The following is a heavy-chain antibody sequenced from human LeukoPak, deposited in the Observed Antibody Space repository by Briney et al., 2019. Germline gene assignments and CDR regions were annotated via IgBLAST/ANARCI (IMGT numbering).Heavy chain of an antibody. CDR3: AKSREGCTSTSCPLDY. D-gene: IGHD2-2*01. CDR1: GYSFTSSW. J-gene: IGHJ4*02. Sequence: PGGSLKISCKASGYSFTSSWIGWAAQMPGKGLDWMGTIYPSDSRTIYSASFQGQFPISADKSITTALLQWTSLKASDTAMYYCAKSREGCTSTSCPLDYWGQGALVTVSS. V-gene: IGHV5-51*01. CDR2: IYPSDSRT.